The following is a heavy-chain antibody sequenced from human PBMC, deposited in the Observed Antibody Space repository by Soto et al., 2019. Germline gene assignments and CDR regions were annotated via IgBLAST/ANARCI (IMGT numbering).Heavy chain of an antibody. V-gene: IGHV1-3*01. CDR3: ARVGSSPTPLHY. CDR1: GYTFTSYA. Sequence: ASVKVSCKASGYTFTSYAMHWVRQAPGQRLEWMGWINAGNGNTKYSQKFQGRVTITRDTSASTAYMELSSLRSEDTAVYYCARVGSSPTPLHYWGQGTLVTVSS. J-gene: IGHJ4*02. CDR2: INAGNGNT. D-gene: IGHD6-6*01.